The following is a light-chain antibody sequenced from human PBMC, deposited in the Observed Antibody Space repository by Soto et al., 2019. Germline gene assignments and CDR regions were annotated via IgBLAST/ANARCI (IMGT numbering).Light chain of an antibody. CDR1: NIGSKS. CDR3: QVWDSSSDPV. CDR2: YDS. Sequence: SYELTQPPSVSVAPGKTARITCGGTNIGSKSVHWYQQKPGQAPVLVIYYDSDRPSGIPERFSGSNSGNTATLTISRVEAGDEADYYCQVWDSSSDPVFGTGTKLTVL. J-gene: IGLJ1*01. V-gene: IGLV3-21*04.